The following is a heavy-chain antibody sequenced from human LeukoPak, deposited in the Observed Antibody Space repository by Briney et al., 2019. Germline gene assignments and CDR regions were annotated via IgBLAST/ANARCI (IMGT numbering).Heavy chain of an antibody. J-gene: IGHJ4*02. CDR1: GYSISSGYY. D-gene: IGHD6-13*01. CDR3: ARAGYSRKLDY. CDR2: IYHSGST. Sequence: SETLSLTCTVSGYSISSGYYWGWIRQPPGKGLEWIGSIYHSGSTYYNPSLKSRVTISVDTSKNQFSLKLSSVTAADTAVYYCARAGYSRKLDYWGQGTLVTVSS. V-gene: IGHV4-38-2*02.